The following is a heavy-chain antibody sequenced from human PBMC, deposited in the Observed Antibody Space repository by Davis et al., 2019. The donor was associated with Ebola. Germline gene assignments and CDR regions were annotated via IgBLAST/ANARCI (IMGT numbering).Heavy chain of an antibody. CDR3: VTPFSSSPSH. CDR2: ISSSSSTI. CDR1: GFTFSSYS. Sequence: GGSLRLSCAASGFTFSSYSMNWVRQAPGKGLEWVSYISSSSSTIYYADSVKGRFTISRDNAKGSLYLQMNSLSDEDTAVYYCVTPFSSSPSHWGQGTLVTVSS. J-gene: IGHJ4*02. D-gene: IGHD6-6*01. V-gene: IGHV3-48*02.